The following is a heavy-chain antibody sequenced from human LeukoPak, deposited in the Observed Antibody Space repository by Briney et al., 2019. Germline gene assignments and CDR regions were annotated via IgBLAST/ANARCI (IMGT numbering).Heavy chain of an antibody. D-gene: IGHD3-10*01. V-gene: IGHV3-11*04. Sequence: GGSLRLSCAASGFTFSDYDMSWVRQAPGKGLEWVSYISSSGTTIYYADSVKGRFTISRDNAKNSLYLQMNSLRAEDTAVYYCARVSMVRGVITLYYYFDYWGQGTLVTVSS. CDR2: ISSSGTTI. CDR3: ARVSMVRGVITLYYYFDY. CDR1: GFTFSDYD. J-gene: IGHJ4*02.